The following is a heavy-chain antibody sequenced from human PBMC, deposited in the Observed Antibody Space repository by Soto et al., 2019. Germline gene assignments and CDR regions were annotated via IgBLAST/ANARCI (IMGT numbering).Heavy chain of an antibody. CDR1: GFTFSSYG. D-gene: IGHD1-7*01. CDR2: ISYDGSNK. Sequence: QVQLLESGGGVVQPGRSLRLSCAASGFTFSSYGMHWVRQAPGKGLESVAVISYDGSNKYYADSVKGRFTISRDNSKNTLYLQMNSLRAEDTAVYYCAKALSVPITGTLVIGYWGQGTLVTVSS. CDR3: AKALSVPITGTLVIGY. J-gene: IGHJ4*02. V-gene: IGHV3-30*18.